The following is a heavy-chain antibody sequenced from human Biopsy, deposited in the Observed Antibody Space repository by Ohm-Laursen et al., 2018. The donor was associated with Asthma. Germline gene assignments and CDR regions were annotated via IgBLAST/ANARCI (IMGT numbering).Heavy chain of an antibody. CDR1: GLSLRTPGVG. V-gene: IGHV2-5*02. D-gene: IGHD3-9*01. Sequence: TQTLPLTCSFSGLSLRTPGVGVGWIRQSPGKALEWLGLIYWDDYNLFRPSLQRRLTITKDPSKNQVILTMTKMDPVDSGTYYCALSQDSGFDDHSPSWFDPWGQGTLVTVSS. CDR3: ALSQDSGFDDHSPSWFDP. J-gene: IGHJ5*02. CDR2: IYWDDYN.